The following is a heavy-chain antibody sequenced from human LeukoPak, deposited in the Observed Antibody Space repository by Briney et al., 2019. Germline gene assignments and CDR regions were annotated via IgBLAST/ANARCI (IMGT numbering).Heavy chain of an antibody. J-gene: IGHJ4*02. CDR3: AKDHHLRYFDWFYFDY. CDR2: IRYDGSNK. CDR1: GFTFSSYG. V-gene: IGHV3-30*02. D-gene: IGHD3-9*01. Sequence: GGSLRLSCAASGFTFSSYGMHWVRQAPGKGLEWVAFIRYDGSNKYYADSVKGRFTISRDNSKNTLYLQMNSLRAEDTAVYYCAKDHHLRYFDWFYFDYWGQGTLVTVSS.